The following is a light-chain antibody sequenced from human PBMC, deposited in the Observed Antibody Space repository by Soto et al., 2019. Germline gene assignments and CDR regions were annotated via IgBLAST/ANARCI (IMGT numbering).Light chain of an antibody. CDR3: QTWGTGPRVV. V-gene: IGLV4-69*01. CDR2: LNSDGSH. Sequence: QLVLTQSPSASASLGASVKLTCTLSSGHSSYAIAWHQQQPEKGPRYLMKLNSDGSHSKGDGIPDRFSGSSSGAERYLTISRLQSEDEADYYCQTWGTGPRVVFGGGTQLTVL. J-gene: IGLJ2*01. CDR1: SGHSSYA.